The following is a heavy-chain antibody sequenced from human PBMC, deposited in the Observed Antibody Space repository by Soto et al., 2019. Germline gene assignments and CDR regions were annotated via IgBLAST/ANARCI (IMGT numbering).Heavy chain of an antibody. CDR3: AREIATEEGAFDI. J-gene: IGHJ3*02. V-gene: IGHV1-69*13. Sequence: QVQLVQSGAEVKKPGASVKVSCKASGYTFTSYGISWVRQAPGQGLEWMGGIIPIFGTANYSQKFQGRVTITADESTSTAYMELSSLRSEDTAVYYCAREIATEEGAFDIWGQGTMVTVSS. D-gene: IGHD1-26*01. CDR2: IIPIFGTA. CDR1: GYTFTSYG.